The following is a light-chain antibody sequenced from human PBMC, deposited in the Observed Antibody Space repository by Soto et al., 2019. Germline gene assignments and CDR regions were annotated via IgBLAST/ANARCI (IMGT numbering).Light chain of an antibody. V-gene: IGKV3-15*01. CDR1: QSVDNN. Sequence: EIVMTKSPVTLSASPGESATLSCRASQSVDNNVAWYQQKPGQAPRLLIVGSFARATGIPARFSGSGSGSEFTLTISGLQSEDFAVYYCQQYNDRPPSITFGPGTRLEI. CDR2: GSF. J-gene: IGKJ5*01. CDR3: QQYNDRPPSIT.